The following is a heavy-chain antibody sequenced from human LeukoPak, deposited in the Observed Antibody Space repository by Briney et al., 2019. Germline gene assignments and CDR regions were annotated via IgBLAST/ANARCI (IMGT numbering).Heavy chain of an antibody. CDR1: GFIFGKYA. CDR2: IGSGGVDT. J-gene: IGHJ4*02. D-gene: IGHD2-21*02. Sequence: GGSLRLSCGASGFIFGKYAMSWVRQAPGKGLEWVSGIGSGGVDTIYADSVKGRFTISRDNSKNTLYLQMNSLRAEDTAIYYCAKVLSVTGLFNVDYWGQGTLVTVSS. CDR3: AKVLSVTGLFNVDY. V-gene: IGHV3-23*01.